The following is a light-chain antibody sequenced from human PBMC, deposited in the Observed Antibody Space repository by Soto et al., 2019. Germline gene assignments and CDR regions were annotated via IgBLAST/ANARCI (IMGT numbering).Light chain of an antibody. Sequence: DNEMTQSPSSLSASVGDRVTITCRASQGIAHYVAWYQQKPGKVPKLLIYDASTLQSGVPSRFSGSGSRRDFTLTISSLQPDDFATYYCQQYNSYWTFGQGTKVDI. CDR3: QQYNSYWT. J-gene: IGKJ1*01. CDR1: QGIAHY. CDR2: DAS. V-gene: IGKV1-27*01.